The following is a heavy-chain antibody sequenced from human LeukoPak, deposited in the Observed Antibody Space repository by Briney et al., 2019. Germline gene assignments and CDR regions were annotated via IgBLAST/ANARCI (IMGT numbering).Heavy chain of an antibody. Sequence: GGSLRLSCAASGFTDSSNYMTWVRQAPGKGLEWVSVIYSGGSTYYADSVKGRFTISRDNSKNTLSLQMNSLRAEDTAVYYCARNSGYDLPFDYWGQGTLVTVSS. CDR1: GFTDSSNY. CDR2: IYSGGST. J-gene: IGHJ4*02. V-gene: IGHV3-53*01. D-gene: IGHD5-12*01. CDR3: ARNSGYDLPFDY.